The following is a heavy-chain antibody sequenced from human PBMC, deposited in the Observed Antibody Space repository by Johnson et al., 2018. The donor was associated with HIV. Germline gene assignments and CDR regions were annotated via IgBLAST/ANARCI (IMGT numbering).Heavy chain of an antibody. D-gene: IGHD6-19*01. J-gene: IGHJ3*01. V-gene: IGHV3-9*01. Sequence: VQLVESGGGLVQPGRSLRLSCAASGFTFDDYAMHWVRQAPGKGLEWVSGISRNSDKIGYADSVRGRFSISRDNAKNTLYLQMDSLRAEDTALYYCARDKIYGSAWGDAFDVWGQGTMVTVSS. CDR1: GFTFDDYA. CDR2: ISRNSDKI. CDR3: ARDKIYGSAWGDAFDV.